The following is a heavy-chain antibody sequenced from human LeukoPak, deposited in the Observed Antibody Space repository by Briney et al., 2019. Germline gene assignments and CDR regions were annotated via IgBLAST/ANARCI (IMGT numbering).Heavy chain of an antibody. CDR2: IYYSGST. CDR1: GGSINSYY. J-gene: IGHJ3*02. Sequence: SETLSLTCTVSGGSINSYYWSWIRQPPGKGLEWIGYIYYSGSTNYNPSLKSRVTISVDTSKNQFSLKLSSVTAADTAVYYCARMAVAGTDAFDIWGQGTMVTVSS. D-gene: IGHD6-19*01. V-gene: IGHV4-59*01. CDR3: ARMAVAGTDAFDI.